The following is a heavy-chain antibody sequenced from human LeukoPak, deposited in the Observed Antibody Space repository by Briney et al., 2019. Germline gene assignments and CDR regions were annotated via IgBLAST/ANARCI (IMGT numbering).Heavy chain of an antibody. CDR2: MNPNSGNT. CDR1: GYTLTSHD. V-gene: IGHV1-8*01. CDR3: ARGNIVVAGYYYYGMDV. D-gene: IGHD2-2*01. Sequence: ASVKVSCKASGYTLTSHDINWVRQATGQGLEWMGWMNPNSGNTGYAQKFQGRVTMTRNTSISTAYMELSSLRSEDTAVYYCARGNIVVAGYYYYGMDVWGEGTTVTVSS. J-gene: IGHJ6*04.